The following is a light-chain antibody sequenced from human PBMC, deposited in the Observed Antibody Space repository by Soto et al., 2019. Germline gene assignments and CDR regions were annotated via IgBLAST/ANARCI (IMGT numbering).Light chain of an antibody. CDR3: QQYGSSPFT. CDR1: QSVSSSY. Sequence: EIVLTQSPGTLSLSPGERATLSCRASQSVSSSYLAWYQQKPGQTPRLLIYGASSRATGIPDRFSGSGSGTDFTLTISRLEPEDFAVDYCQQYGSSPFTFGPGTIVDIK. V-gene: IGKV3-20*01. J-gene: IGKJ3*01. CDR2: GAS.